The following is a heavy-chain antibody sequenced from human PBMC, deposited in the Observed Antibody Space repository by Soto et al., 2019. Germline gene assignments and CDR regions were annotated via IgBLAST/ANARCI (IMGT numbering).Heavy chain of an antibody. D-gene: IGHD2-2*01. CDR1: GYTFTSYG. V-gene: IGHV1-18*01. J-gene: IGHJ6*02. CDR3: ARGRKRAPRDIVVVPAASLDV. Sequence: GASVKVSCKASGYTFTSYGISWVRQAPGQGLEWMGWISAYNGNTNYAQKLQGRVTMTTDTSTSTAYMELSSLRSEDTAVYYCARGRKRAPRDIVVVPAASLDVWGQGTTVTVSS. CDR2: ISAYNGNT.